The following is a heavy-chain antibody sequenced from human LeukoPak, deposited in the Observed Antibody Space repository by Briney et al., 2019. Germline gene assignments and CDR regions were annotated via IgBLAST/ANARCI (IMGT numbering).Heavy chain of an antibody. V-gene: IGHV3-9*01. CDR3: AKDTTVTNDAFDI. J-gene: IGHJ3*02. CDR2: ISWNSGSI. Sequence: GRSLRLSCAASEFTFDDYAMHWVRQAPGKGLEWVSGISWNSGSIGYADSVKGRFTISRDNAKNSLYLQMNSLRAEDTALYYCAKDTTVTNDAFDIWGQGTMVTVSS. CDR1: EFTFDDYA. D-gene: IGHD4-17*01.